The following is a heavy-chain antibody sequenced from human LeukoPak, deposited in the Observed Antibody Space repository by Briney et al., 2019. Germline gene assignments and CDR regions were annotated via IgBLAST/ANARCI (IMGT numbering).Heavy chain of an antibody. D-gene: IGHD3-22*01. V-gene: IGHV4-59*05. CDR3: ARARHYYNSSGYYRMYYFDY. CDR2: IYYSGST. J-gene: IGHJ4*02. CDR1: GASISSYY. Sequence: SETLSLTCTVSGASISSYYWSWIRQPPGKGLEWIGSIYYSGSTYYNPSLKSRVTISVDTSKNQFSLKLNSVTAADTAVYYCARARHYYNSSGYYRMYYFDYWGQGTLVTVSS.